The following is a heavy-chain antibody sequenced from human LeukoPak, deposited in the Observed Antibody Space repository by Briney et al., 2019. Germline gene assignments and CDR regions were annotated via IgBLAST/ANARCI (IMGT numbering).Heavy chain of an antibody. J-gene: IGHJ4*02. V-gene: IGHV6-1*01. CDR1: GDSVSSNSAT. CDR2: TYYRSKWFN. CDR3: ARFNYYETRGQIAY. Sequence: SQTLSLTCAISGDSVSSNSATWNWVRQSPSRGLEWLGRTYYRSKWFNDYAVSVKGRITINPDTSKNHFSLQLDSVTPEDTAVYYCARFNYYETRGQIAYWGQGTLVTVSS. D-gene: IGHD3-22*01.